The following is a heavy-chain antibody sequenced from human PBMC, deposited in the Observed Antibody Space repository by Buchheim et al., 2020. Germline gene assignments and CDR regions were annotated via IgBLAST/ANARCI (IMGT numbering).Heavy chain of an antibody. J-gene: IGHJ4*02. CDR3: AREWGNGVSWYY. CDR2: INPNSGGT. D-gene: IGHD2-8*01. V-gene: IGHV1-2*04. CDR1: GYTFTSYG. Sequence: QVQLVQSGAEVKKPGASVKVSCKASGYTFTSYGINWVRQASGQGLEWMGWINPNSGGTNYAQKFQGWVTMTRDTSLSTAYMELSRLRSDDTAVYYCAREWGNGVSWYYWGQGTL.